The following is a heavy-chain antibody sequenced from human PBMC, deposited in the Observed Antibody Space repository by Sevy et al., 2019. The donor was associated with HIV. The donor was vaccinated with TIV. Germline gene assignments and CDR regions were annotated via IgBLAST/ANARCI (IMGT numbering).Heavy chain of an antibody. V-gene: IGHV3-15*05. CDR3: TNEVYGDLSYGMDV. D-gene: IGHD4-17*01. CDR1: GFTFSHAW. Sequence: GGSLRLSCAGSGFTFSHAWMTWVRQAPGKGLEWVDRIKSKTAGGTTDYSAPVKGRFTISRDDSETTMYLQMNSLKTEDTAVYYCTNEVYGDLSYGMDVWGQGTTVTVSS. J-gene: IGHJ6*02. CDR2: IKSKTAGGTT.